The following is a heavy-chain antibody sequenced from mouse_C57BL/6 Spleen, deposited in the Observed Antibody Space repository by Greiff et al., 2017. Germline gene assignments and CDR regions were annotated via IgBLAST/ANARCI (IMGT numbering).Heavy chain of an antibody. J-gene: IGHJ4*01. CDR1: GYTFTSYW. Sequence: VQLQQPGTELVKPGASVKLSCKASGYTFTSYWMHWVKQRPGQGLEWIGNINPCNGGTNYNEKFKSKATLTVDKSSSTAYMQLSSLTSEDSAVYYCARSPDGYYGRSAMDYWGQGTSVTVSS. CDR2: INPCNGGT. V-gene: IGHV1-53*01. D-gene: IGHD2-3*01. CDR3: ARSPDGYYGRSAMDY.